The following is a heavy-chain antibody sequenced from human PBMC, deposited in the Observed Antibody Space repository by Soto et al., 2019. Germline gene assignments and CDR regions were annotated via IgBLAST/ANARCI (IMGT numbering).Heavy chain of an antibody. CDR3: AKSPSPGSATSSYYGMDV. CDR1: GGTFSSYI. D-gene: IGHD7-27*01. CDR2: IIPVLGVT. J-gene: IGHJ6*02. Sequence: QVQLVQSGPEVKEPGSSVTVSCKASGGTFSSYIFTWVRQAPGQGLEWMGRIIPVLGVTYYAQRFQGRVTPTSHKATTTVYMEMSRLRSEDTAIYYCAKSPSPGSATSSYYGMDVWGQGTTVTVSS. V-gene: IGHV1-69*02.